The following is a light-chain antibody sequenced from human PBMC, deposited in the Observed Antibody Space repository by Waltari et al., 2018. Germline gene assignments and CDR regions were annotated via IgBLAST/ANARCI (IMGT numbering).Light chain of an antibody. CDR2: AAS. CDR1: QPISGY. Sequence: DIQMTQSPSSLSASVGDRVTITCRASQPISGYLAWYQQVPGKVPKLLIHAASNLASGVPFRFSGSGSGTQFTLTISSLQPEDFATYYCQQHNSHPWTFGQGTKVEI. J-gene: IGKJ1*01. CDR3: QQHNSHPWT. V-gene: IGKV1-17*03.